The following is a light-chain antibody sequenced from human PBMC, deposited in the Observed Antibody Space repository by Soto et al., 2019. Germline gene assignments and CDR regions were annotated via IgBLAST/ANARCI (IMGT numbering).Light chain of an antibody. J-gene: IGLJ3*02. CDR3: QSYDSSNPVV. V-gene: IGLV6-57*04. CDR2: EDN. Sequence: LTQPHSVSESPGKTVTISCTRSSGSIASHYVQWYQQRPGSAPTTVIYEDNQRPSGVPDRFSGSIDSSSNSASLTISGLKTEDEADYYCQSYDSSNPVVFGGGTKLTVL. CDR1: SGSIASHY.